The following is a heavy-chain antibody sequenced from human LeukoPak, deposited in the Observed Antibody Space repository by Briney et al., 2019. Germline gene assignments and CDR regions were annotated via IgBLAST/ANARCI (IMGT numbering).Heavy chain of an antibody. V-gene: IGHV1-69*05. CDR3: ARPAENVLMGSEGYFQH. CDR1: GGTFSSYA. J-gene: IGHJ1*01. D-gene: IGHD2-8*01. Sequence: SVKFSCKASGGTFSSYAISWVRQAPGQGLEWMGGIIPIFGTANYAQKFQGRVTITTDESTSTAYMELSSLRSEDTAVYYCARPAENVLMGSEGYFQHWGQGTLVTVSS. CDR2: IIPIFGTA.